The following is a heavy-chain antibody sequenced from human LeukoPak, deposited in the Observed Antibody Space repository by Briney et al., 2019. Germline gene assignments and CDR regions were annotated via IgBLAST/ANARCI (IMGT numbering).Heavy chain of an antibody. CDR3: ARDPGGGWYANWFDP. J-gene: IGHJ5*02. CDR1: GYSISSGYY. Sequence: SETLSLTCTVSGYSISSGYYWGWIRQPPGKGLEWIGSIYHSGSTYYNPSLKSRVTISVDTSKNQFSLKLRSVTAAATAVYYCARDPGGGWYANWFDPGAREPWSPSPQ. D-gene: IGHD6-19*01. CDR2: IYHSGST. V-gene: IGHV4-38-2*02.